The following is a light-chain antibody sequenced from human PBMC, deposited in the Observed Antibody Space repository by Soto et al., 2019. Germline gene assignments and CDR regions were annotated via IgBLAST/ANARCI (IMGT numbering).Light chain of an antibody. Sequence: QSALTQSPSASASLGASVKLTCTLSSGHSDYAIAWHQQQPEKGPRYLMKLNSDGSHSKGDGIPDRFSGSSSGAERYLTISSLQSEDEADYHCQTWGAGMVFGGGTKVTVL. V-gene: IGLV4-69*01. CDR2: LNSDGSH. J-gene: IGLJ3*02. CDR1: SGHSDYA. CDR3: QTWGAGMV.